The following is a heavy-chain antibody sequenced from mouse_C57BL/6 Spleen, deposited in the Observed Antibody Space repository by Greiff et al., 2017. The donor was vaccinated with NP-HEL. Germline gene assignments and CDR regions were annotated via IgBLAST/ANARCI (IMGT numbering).Heavy chain of an antibody. Sequence: QVQLQESGAELMKPGASVTLSCKATGYTFTGYWIEWVKQRPGHGLEWIGEILPGTGGTNYNEKFKGKATFTADTSSNTAYMQLSSLTTEDSAIYYCARSLGGADYWGQGTTLTVSS. CDR3: ARSLGGADY. CDR2: ILPGTGGT. V-gene: IGHV1-9*01. CDR1: GYTFTGYW. D-gene: IGHD3-1*01. J-gene: IGHJ2*01.